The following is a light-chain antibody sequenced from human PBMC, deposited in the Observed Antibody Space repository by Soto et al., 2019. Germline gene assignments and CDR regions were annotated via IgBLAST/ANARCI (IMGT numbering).Light chain of an antibody. CDR2: EVS. CDR3: SSYAGSNNQV. J-gene: IGLJ1*01. Sequence: QSALTQPPSASGSPGQSVTISCTGTSSDVGGYNYVSWYQQHPGRAPKLMIYEVSKRPTGVPDRFSGSKSGNTASLTVSGHQTEDEAEYYCSSYAGSNNQVFGTGTKLTVL. CDR1: SSDVGGYNY. V-gene: IGLV2-8*01.